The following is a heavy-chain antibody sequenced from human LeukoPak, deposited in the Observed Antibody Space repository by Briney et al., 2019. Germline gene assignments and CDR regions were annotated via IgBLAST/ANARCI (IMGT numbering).Heavy chain of an antibody. CDR1: GGTFSSYA. V-gene: IGHV1-69*04. D-gene: IGHD3-22*01. Sequence: SVKVSCKASGGTFSSYAISWVRQAPGQGLEWMGRIIPILGIANYAQKFQGRVTITADKSTSTAYMELSSLRSEDTAVYYCARTKYCSDSSGYYYSYWGQGTLVTVSS. CDR3: ARTKYCSDSSGYYYSY. J-gene: IGHJ4*02. CDR2: IIPILGIA.